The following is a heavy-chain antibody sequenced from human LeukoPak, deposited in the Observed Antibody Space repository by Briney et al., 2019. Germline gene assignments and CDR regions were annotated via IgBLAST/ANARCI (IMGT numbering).Heavy chain of an antibody. CDR2: ISSSGSSI. Sequence: PGGSLRLSCAASRFTFSDYSMNWVRQAPGKGLEWVSTISSSGSSIFYAASVKGRFTISRDNARNSLYLQMSSLRAEDTAVYYCGSLDSREDSTSRWGPLDIWGQGTMVTVSS. J-gene: IGHJ3*02. CDR1: RFTFSDYS. D-gene: IGHD2-2*01. CDR3: GSLDSREDSTSRWGPLDI. V-gene: IGHV3-21*01.